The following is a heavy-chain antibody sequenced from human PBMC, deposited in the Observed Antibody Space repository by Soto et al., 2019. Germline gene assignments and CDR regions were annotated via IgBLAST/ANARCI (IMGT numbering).Heavy chain of an antibody. CDR2: IYYSGST. J-gene: IGHJ4*02. V-gene: IGHV4-61*01. D-gene: IGHD1-26*01. CDR1: GGSVSSGSYY. CDR3: ARDQAAGSYPYYFDY. Sequence: LSLTCTVSGGSVSSGSYYWSWIRQPPGKGLEWIGYIYYSGSTNYNPSLKSRVTISVDTSKNQFSRKLSSVTAADTAVYYCARDQAAGSYPYYFDYWGQGTLVTVSS.